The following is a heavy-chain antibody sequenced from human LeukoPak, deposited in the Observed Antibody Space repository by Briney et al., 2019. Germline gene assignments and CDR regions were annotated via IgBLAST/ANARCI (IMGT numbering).Heavy chain of an antibody. Sequence: PGGSLRLSCAASGFTFSSYAMSWVRQAPGKGLEWVSAISGSGGSTDYADSVKGRFTISRENSKNTLYLRMNSLRAEDTAVYYCAKSLISGSYYGYWGEGTLVTVSS. CDR1: GFTFSSYA. CDR3: AKSLISGSYYGY. D-gene: IGHD3-10*01. CDR2: ISGSGGST. V-gene: IGHV3-23*01. J-gene: IGHJ4*02.